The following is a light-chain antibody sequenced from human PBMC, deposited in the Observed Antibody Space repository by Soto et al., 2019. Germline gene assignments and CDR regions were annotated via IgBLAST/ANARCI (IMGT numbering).Light chain of an antibody. CDR2: EVS. CDR1: SSDVGGYNY. J-gene: IGLJ1*01. CDR3: SSYAATNNYV. V-gene: IGLV2-14*01. Sequence: QSVLTQPASVSGSPGQSITISCTGTSSDVGGYNYVSWYQQHPGKAPKLMIHEVSNRPSGVSNRFSGSKSGNTASLTISGLQAEDEADYYCSSYAATNNYVFGSGTKLTVL.